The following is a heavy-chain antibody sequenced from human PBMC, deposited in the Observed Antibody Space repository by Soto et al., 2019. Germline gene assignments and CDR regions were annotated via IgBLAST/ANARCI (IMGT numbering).Heavy chain of an antibody. Sequence: QVQLVQSGAEVKKPGASVKVSCKASGYTFTSYGISWVRQAPGQGLEWMGWISAYNGNTNYAQKLQGRVTMTTDTXXSXASXELRSLRSDDTAVYYCARDRSDYYGSGSYPDAFDIWGQGTMVTVSS. V-gene: IGHV1-18*01. D-gene: IGHD3-10*01. CDR3: ARDRSDYYGSGSYPDAFDI. CDR2: ISAYNGNT. CDR1: GYTFTSYG. J-gene: IGHJ3*02.